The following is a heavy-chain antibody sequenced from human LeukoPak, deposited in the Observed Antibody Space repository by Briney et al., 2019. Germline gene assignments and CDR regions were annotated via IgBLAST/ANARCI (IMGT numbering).Heavy chain of an antibody. V-gene: IGHV4-59*08. CDR3: ARHWSYYDFWSGRKPPIKANPEPHHQTYYWYFDL. CDR1: GGSISSYY. J-gene: IGHJ2*01. D-gene: IGHD3-3*01. CDR2: IYYSGST. Sequence: SETLSLTCTVSGGSISSYYWSWIRQPPGKGLEWIGYIYYSGSTNYDPSLKSRVTISVDTSKNQFSLKLSSVTAADTAVYYCARHWSYYDFWSGRKPPIKANPEPHHQTYYWYFDLWGRGTLVTVSS.